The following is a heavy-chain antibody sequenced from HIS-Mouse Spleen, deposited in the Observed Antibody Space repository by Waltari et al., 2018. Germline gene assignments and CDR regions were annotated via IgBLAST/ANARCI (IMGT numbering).Heavy chain of an antibody. CDR2: INHSGST. CDR3: ARVRTGDPSYWYFDL. D-gene: IGHD7-27*01. J-gene: IGHJ2*01. V-gene: IGHV4-34*01. CDR1: GGSFSGYY. Sequence: QVQLQQWGAGLLKPSETLSLTCAVSGGSFSGYYCSWIRPPPGKGLEWIGEINHSGSTNYNPSLKSRVTISVDTSKNQFSLKLSSVTAADTAVYYCARVRTGDPSYWYFDLWGRGTLVTVSS.